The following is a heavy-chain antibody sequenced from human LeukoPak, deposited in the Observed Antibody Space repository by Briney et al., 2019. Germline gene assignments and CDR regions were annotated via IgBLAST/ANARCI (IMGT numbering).Heavy chain of an antibody. D-gene: IGHD4-17*01. CDR2: ISGSGGST. V-gene: IGHV3-23*01. Sequence: PGGSLRLSCAASGFTFSSYAMSWVRQAPGKGLEWVSAISGSGGSTYYADSVKGRFTISRDNSKNTLYLQVNSLRAEDTAVYYCAKGADNDYGDYYYYYGMDVWGQGTTVTVSS. CDR3: AKGADNDYGDYYYYYGMDV. J-gene: IGHJ6*02. CDR1: GFTFSSYA.